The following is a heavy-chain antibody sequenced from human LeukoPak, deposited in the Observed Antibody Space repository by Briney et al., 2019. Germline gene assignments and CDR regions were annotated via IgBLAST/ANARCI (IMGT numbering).Heavy chain of an antibody. V-gene: IGHV3-23*01. Sequence: GGSLRLSCAASGFTFSSYAMSWVRQAPGKGLEWVSAISGSGGSTYYADSVKGRFTISRDNSKNTLYLQMNSLRAEDTAVYYCAKDTRNTYSSSWAEYFQHWGQGTLVTVSS. CDR2: ISGSGGST. D-gene: IGHD6-13*01. CDR3: AKDTRNTYSSSWAEYFQH. J-gene: IGHJ1*01. CDR1: GFTFSSYA.